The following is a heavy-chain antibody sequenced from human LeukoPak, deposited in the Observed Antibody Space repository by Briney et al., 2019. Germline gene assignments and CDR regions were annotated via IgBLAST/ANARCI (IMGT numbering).Heavy chain of an antibody. J-gene: IGHJ4*02. V-gene: IGHV4-38-2*02. CDR3: ARDHGSGWPYFDY. D-gene: IGHD6-19*01. CDR2: IYHSGGT. Sequence: SETLSLTCAVSGYSISSGYYWGWIRQPPGKGLEWIGSIYHSGGTYYNPSLKSRVTISVDTFKNQFSLKLSSVTAADTAVYYCARDHGSGWPYFDYWGQGTLVTVSS. CDR1: GYSISSGYY.